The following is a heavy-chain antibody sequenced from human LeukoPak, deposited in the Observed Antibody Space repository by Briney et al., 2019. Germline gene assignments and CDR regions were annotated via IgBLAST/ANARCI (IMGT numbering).Heavy chain of an antibody. J-gene: IGHJ5*02. D-gene: IGHD3-3*01. CDR2: ISTNTGNP. CDR3: ARAHYDFWSGYYFEP. Sequence: EASVKVSCKASGYTFTSYAMNWVRQAPGQGLEWMGWISTNTGNPTYAQGFTGRFVFSLDTSVSTAYLQISSLKAEDTAVYYCARAHYDFWSGYYFEPWGQGTLVTVSS. CDR1: GYTFTSYA. V-gene: IGHV7-4-1*02.